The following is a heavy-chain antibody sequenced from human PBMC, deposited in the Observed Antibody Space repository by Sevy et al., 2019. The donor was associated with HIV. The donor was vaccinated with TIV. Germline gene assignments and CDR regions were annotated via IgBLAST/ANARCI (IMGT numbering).Heavy chain of an antibody. CDR1: GGSISSYY. D-gene: IGHD5-12*01. V-gene: IGHV4-59*01. J-gene: IGHJ5*02. Sequence: SETLSLTCTVSGGSISSYYWSWIRQPPGKGLEWIGYIYYSGSTNYNPSLKSRVTISVDTSKNQFSLKLSSVTAADTAVYYCARDKGDGYRVNWFDPWGQGTLVTVSS. CDR3: ARDKGDGYRVNWFDP. CDR2: IYYSGST.